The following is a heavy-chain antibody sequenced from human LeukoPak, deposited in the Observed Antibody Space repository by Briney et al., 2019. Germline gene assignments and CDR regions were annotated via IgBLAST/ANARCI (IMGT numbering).Heavy chain of an antibody. Sequence: PGGSLRLSCAASGFTFSAYWMHWVRQAPGKGLVWVSRINSDGSSASYADSVKGRFTTSRDNAKNTLYLQMNSLRADDTAVYYCARDGSSGWYGDDYWGQGTLVTVSS. D-gene: IGHD6-19*01. CDR3: ARDGSSGWYGDDY. J-gene: IGHJ4*02. V-gene: IGHV3-74*01. CDR2: INSDGSSA. CDR1: GFTFSAYW.